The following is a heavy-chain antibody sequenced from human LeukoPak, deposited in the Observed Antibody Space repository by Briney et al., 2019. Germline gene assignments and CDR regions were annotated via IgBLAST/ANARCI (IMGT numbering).Heavy chain of an antibody. J-gene: IGHJ4*02. Sequence: GGSLRLSCAASGFTFSSYWMSWVRQAPGKGLEWVAVIWYDGSIKYYGDSVKGRFTISRDNAKNTLYLQMNSLRAEDTAVYYCARDYSSGDFDYWGQGTLVTVSS. CDR1: GFTFSSYW. CDR2: IWYDGSIK. CDR3: ARDYSSGDFDY. D-gene: IGHD3-22*01. V-gene: IGHV3-33*08.